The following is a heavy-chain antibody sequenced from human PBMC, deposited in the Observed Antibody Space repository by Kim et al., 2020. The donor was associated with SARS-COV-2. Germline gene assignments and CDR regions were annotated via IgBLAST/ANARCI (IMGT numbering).Heavy chain of an antibody. D-gene: IGHD3-22*01. CDR2: IGTAGDT. CDR3: AAADYYDSSGSYYYYYGM. Sequence: GGSLRLSCAASGFTFSSYDMHWVRQATGKGLEWVSAIGTAGDTYYQGYVEDRFTISSENAKNTSYLLLNNLRAGDEAVVYCAAADYYDSSGSYYYYYGM. J-gene: IGHJ6*01. V-gene: IGHV3-13*01. CDR1: GFTFSSYD.